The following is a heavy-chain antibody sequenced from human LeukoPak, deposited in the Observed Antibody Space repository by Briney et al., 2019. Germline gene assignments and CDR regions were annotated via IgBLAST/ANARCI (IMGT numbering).Heavy chain of an antibody. CDR1: GGTFSSYA. D-gene: IGHD2-2*01. CDR3: AGGRDCSSTSCPTGTAFYYYYMDV. V-gene: IGHV1-69*05. J-gene: IGHJ6*03. Sequence: SVKVSCKASGGTFSSYAISWVRQAPGQGLEWMGGIIPIFGTANYAQKFQGRVTITTDESTSTAYMELSSLRSEDTAVYYCAGGRDCSSTSCPTGTAFYYYYMDVWGKGTTVTVSS. CDR2: IIPIFGTA.